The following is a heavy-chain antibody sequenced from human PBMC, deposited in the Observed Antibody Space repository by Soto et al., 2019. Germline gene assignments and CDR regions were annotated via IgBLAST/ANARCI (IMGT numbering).Heavy chain of an antibody. CDR1: GGSISSSSYY. Sequence: SETLSLTCTVSGGSISSSSYYWGWIRQPPGKGLEGIGSIYYSGSTYYNPSLKSRVTISVDTSKNQFSLKLSSVTAADTAVYYCARAYGDYVFDYWGQGALVTVS. CDR2: IYYSGST. V-gene: IGHV4-39*07. CDR3: ARAYGDYVFDY. D-gene: IGHD4-17*01. J-gene: IGHJ4*02.